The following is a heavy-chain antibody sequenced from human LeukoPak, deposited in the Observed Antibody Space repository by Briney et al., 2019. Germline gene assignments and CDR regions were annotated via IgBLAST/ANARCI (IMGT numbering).Heavy chain of an antibody. J-gene: IGHJ4*02. CDR1: GFTFSSHW. V-gene: IGHV3-7*05. CDR3: ARDQRYCSSSSCPWEPFDY. D-gene: IGHD2-2*01. CDR2: IKQDGSEK. Sequence: GESLKISCAASGFTFSSHWMSWVRQAPGKGLEWVANIKQDGSEKYYVDSVKGRFTISRDNAKNSLYLQMNSLRAEDTAVYYCARDQRYCSSSSCPWEPFDYWGQGTLVTVSS.